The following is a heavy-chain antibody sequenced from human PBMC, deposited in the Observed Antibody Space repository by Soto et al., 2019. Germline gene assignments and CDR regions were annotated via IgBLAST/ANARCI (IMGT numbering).Heavy chain of an antibody. V-gene: IGHV3-30-3*01. CDR1: GFTFSRYA. CDR2: ISYDGSNK. D-gene: IGHD6-13*01. Sequence: ESVGGVVQPGRSLRLSCAASGFTFSRYAMHWVRQAPGKGLEWVAVISYDGSNKYYADSVKGRFTISRDNSKNTLYLQMNSLRAEDTAVYYCASPAGHSLRAAAGQHDYWGQGTLVTVSS. J-gene: IGHJ4*02. CDR3: ASPAGHSLRAAAGQHDY.